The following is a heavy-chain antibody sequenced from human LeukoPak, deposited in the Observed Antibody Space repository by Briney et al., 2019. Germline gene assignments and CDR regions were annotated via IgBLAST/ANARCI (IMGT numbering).Heavy chain of an antibody. D-gene: IGHD3-3*01. J-gene: IGHJ6*03. CDR3: ARDSTPYYDRYYMDV. V-gene: IGHV1-18*01. CDR2: ISAYNGNT. Sequence: ASVKVSCKASGYTFTSYGISWVRQAPGQGLEWMGWISAYNGNTNYAQKLQGRVTMTTDTSTSTAYMDLRSLRSDDTAVYYCARDSTPYYDRYYMDVWGKGTTVTVS. CDR1: GYTFTSYG.